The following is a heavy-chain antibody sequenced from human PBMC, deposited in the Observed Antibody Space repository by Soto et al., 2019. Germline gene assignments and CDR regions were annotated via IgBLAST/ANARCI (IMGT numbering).Heavy chain of an antibody. J-gene: IGHJ5*02. CDR1: GGSVRSGAFY. V-gene: IGHV4-31*03. Sequence: QVQLKESGPGLVKPSQTLYLTCSVSGGSVRSGAFYWGGIRQSAGKGLVCLGYMYSFGNTFYNRSLNSRVTISLATSKNQFSLRLTSVIAADPAIYYCARVRGDGSGNFSGFDLWGQGTLVIVSS. CDR3: ARVRGDGSGNFSGFDL. CDR2: MYSFGNT. D-gene: IGHD3-10*01.